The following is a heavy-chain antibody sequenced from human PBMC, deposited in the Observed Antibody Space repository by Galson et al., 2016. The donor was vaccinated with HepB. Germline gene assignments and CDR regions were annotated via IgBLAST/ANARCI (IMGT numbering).Heavy chain of an antibody. CDR2: IYAGGGT. CDR3: AREGPSGSYYF. CDR1: GFIVSDNY. D-gene: IGHD1-26*01. J-gene: IGHJ4*02. V-gene: IGHV3-66*01. Sequence: SLRLSCAASGFIVSDNYMAWVRQAPGKGLEWISTIYAGGGTYYADFLEGRFTISRDNSKNTLYLQMYSLRAEDTALYYCAREGPSGSYYFWGQGTLVTVSS.